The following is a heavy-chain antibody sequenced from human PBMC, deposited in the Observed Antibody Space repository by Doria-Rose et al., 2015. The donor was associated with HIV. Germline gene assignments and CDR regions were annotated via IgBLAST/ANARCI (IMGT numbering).Heavy chain of an antibody. Sequence: QVQLQESGPGLVKPSETLSLTCSVSGGSISHYYWSWIRQPPGKGLEYIGDIFYTGSNNYSHSLKSRVSISIDTSKNKFSLRLSSVTAADTAVYYCARVLSGTYDYWGQGTLVTVSS. V-gene: IGHV4-59*01. CDR2: IFYTGSN. CDR1: GGSISHYY. D-gene: IGHD1-26*01. CDR3: ARVLSGTYDY. J-gene: IGHJ4*02.